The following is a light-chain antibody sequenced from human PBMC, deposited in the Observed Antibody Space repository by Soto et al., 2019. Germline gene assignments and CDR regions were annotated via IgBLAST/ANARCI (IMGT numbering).Light chain of an antibody. J-gene: IGLJ1*01. CDR3: SSYTSSSTRV. CDR2: EVT. CDR1: SSDVGGYNS. V-gene: IGLV2-14*01. Sequence: QSTLTEPACVSVSPGQSITVSCTGTSSDVGGYNSVSWYQQHPGKAPKLVIYEVTNRPSGISNRFSGSKSGNTASLTISGLQAEDEADYYCSSYTSSSTRVFGTGTKVTVL.